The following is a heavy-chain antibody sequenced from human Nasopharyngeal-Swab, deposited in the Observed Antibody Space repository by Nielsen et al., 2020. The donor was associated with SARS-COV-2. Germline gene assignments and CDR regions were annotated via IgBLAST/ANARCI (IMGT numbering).Heavy chain of an antibody. CDR3: ARRVTNWSFWYFDL. J-gene: IGHJ2*01. D-gene: IGHD2-2*01. CDR2: ISHLGAT. CDR1: GGSFSDNY. V-gene: IGHV4-34*01. Sequence: SQTLSLTCAVYGGSFSDNYWNWVRQSPGKGLEWIGEISHLGATNYKSSLKSRVVLSVDSSKSQFSLRLTSVTAADTAVYYCARRVTNWSFWYFDLWGRGTLVTVSS.